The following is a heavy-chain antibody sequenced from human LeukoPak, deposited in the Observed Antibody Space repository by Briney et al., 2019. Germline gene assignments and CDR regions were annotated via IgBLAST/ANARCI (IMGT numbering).Heavy chain of an antibody. Sequence: GSLRLSCAASAFTFSNYAMGWVRQAPGKGLEWIGYIYYSGSTNYNPSLKSRVTISVDTSKNQFSLKLSSVTAADTAGYYCARRPTTVNKRGSFDIWGQGKMVTVSS. CDR3: ARRPTTVNKRGSFDI. D-gene: IGHD4-17*01. CDR1: AFTFSNYA. V-gene: IGHV4-59*08. CDR2: IYYSGST. J-gene: IGHJ3*02.